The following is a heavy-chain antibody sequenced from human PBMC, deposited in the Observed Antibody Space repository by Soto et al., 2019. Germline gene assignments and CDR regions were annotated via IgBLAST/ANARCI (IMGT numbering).Heavy chain of an antibody. V-gene: IGHV3-74*01. CDR2: INDDGSMT. Sequence: GGSLRLSCAASGFTLNSNWMHWVRQAPGKGLVWVSRINDDGSMTNYADSVRGRFTISRGNAKSTLCLQLNSLRAEDTAVYYCVRLKPGTAAFDYWGQGTLVTVSS. J-gene: IGHJ4*02. D-gene: IGHD6-13*01. CDR3: VRLKPGTAAFDY. CDR1: GFTLNSNW.